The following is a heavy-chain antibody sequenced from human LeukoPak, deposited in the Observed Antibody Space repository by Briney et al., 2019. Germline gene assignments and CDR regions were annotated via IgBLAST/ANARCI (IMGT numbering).Heavy chain of an antibody. V-gene: IGHV5-51*01. CDR1: GYIFTNYW. CDR2: ISPGDSDT. Sequence: GESLKISCKGSGYIFTNYWIGWVRQMPGKGLEWMGIISPGDSDTRYNPSFQGHVTISADRSIDTAYVQWSSLEASDSGIYYCARSLSGYMSSHGMDVWGQGTTVTVSS. CDR3: ARSLSGYMSSHGMDV. D-gene: IGHD6-13*01. J-gene: IGHJ6*02.